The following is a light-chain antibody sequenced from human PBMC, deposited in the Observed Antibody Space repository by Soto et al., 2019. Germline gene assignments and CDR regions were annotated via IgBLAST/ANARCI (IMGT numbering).Light chain of an antibody. CDR1: ESIARH. Sequence: DIQMTQSPSSLSASVGDRVTITCRASESIARHLNWYQQKPGKAPNLLIYAASILQNGVPSRCRGGGSGTDVTLTINNLQPEDFATYYCQQTYSTLSITFGQGTRLEIK. V-gene: IGKV1-39*01. CDR2: AAS. CDR3: QQTYSTLSIT. J-gene: IGKJ5*01.